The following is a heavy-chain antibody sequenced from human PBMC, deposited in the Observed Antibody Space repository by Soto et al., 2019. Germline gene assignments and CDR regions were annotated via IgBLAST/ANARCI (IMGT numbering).Heavy chain of an antibody. D-gene: IGHD3-16*01. Sequence: GASVNVSGKASGGTFSSDAISWVRQAPGQGLEWIGGIIPIFGTANYAQKFQGRVTITADKSTSTAYMELSSLRSEDTAVYYCARDNGRDTFMITFSAYFQHGGQGTLVTVSS. J-gene: IGHJ1*01. CDR1: GGTFSSDA. V-gene: IGHV1-69*06. CDR3: ARDNGRDTFMITFSAYFQH. CDR2: IIPIFGTA.